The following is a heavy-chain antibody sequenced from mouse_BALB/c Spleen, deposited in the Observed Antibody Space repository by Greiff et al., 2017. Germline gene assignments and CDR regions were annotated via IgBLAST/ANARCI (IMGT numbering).Heavy chain of an antibody. CDR2: IDPENGAT. CDR1: GFNIKDYY. V-gene: IGHV14-4*02. J-gene: IGHJ3*01. CDR3: SIYDGDYLFAY. D-gene: IGHD2-3*01. Sequence: VQLQQSGAELVRSGASVKLSCTASGFNIKDYYMHWVKQRPDQGLEWIGWIDPENGATEYAPKFQGKATMTADTSSNTAYLQLSSLTSEDTAVYYCSIYDGDYLFAYWGQGTLVTVAA.